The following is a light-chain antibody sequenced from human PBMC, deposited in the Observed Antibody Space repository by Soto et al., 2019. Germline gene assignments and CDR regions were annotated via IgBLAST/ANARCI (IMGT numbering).Light chain of an antibody. CDR3: QQYGSSRT. J-gene: IGKJ1*01. V-gene: IGKV3-20*01. Sequence: EIVLTQSPGTLSLSPGERATLSCRASQSVSSSYLAWYQQKPGQAPRLLIYGASSRATGIPDGFSGSGSGTNFTLTISRVEPEDFAVYYCQQYGSSRTFGQGTKVEIK. CDR1: QSVSSSY. CDR2: GAS.